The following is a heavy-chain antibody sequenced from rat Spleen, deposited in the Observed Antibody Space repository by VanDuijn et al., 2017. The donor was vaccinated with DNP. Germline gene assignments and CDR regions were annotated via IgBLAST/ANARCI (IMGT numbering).Heavy chain of an antibody. CDR3: TRSVRKIYPLYHWYFDF. Sequence: QVQLKESGPGLVQPSQTLSLTCTVSGFSLTTNGVSWVRQPPGKGLEWIAAISSGGNTYFNSALKSRLSVTRDTSRSQVFLKMNSLQTEDTAIYFCTRSVRKIYPLYHWYFDFWGPGTLVTVSS. J-gene: IGHJ1*01. CDR2: ISSGGNT. V-gene: IGHV2S12*01. CDR1: GFSLTTNG. D-gene: IGHD1-11*01.